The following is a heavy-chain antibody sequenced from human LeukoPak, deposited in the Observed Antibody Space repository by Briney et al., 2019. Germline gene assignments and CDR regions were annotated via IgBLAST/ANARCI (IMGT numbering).Heavy chain of an antibody. Sequence: SQTLSLTRAVYGGAFSGYYWSWIRQPPGKGLEWIGEITHSGSTNYNPSLKSRVPISVDTSQNHFSLKLSPVTAADTDVYYCASPDPSGDYGFDLWGRGTLVTVSS. V-gene: IGHV4-34*01. D-gene: IGHD4-17*01. CDR3: ASPDPSGDYGFDL. CDR2: ITHSGST. J-gene: IGHJ2*01. CDR1: GGAFSGYY.